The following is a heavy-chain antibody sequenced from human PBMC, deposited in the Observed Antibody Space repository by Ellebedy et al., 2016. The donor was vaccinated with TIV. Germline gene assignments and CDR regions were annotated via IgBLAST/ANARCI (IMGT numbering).Heavy chain of an antibody. CDR2: ITGSSSYM. D-gene: IGHD6-13*01. CDR1: GFTFCNYS. Sequence: PGGSLRLSCAGAGFTFCNYSMHWVRQALGKGLEWVASITGSSSYMFYSDSVKGRFTISRDNAKNSLYLQMNSLRAEDKAVYYCSRGIAAVMYWGQGTLVTVSS. V-gene: IGHV3-21*01. CDR3: SRGIAAVMY. J-gene: IGHJ4*02.